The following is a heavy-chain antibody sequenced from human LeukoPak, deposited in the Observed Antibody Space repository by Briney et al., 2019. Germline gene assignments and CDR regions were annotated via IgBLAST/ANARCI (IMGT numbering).Heavy chain of an antibody. V-gene: IGHV1-2*06. CDR3: ARQMRVSSGWYSDY. Sequence: GASVKVSCKASGYTFTGYYMHWVRQAPGQGLEWMGRINPNSGGTNYAQKFQGRVTMTRDTSISTAYMELSRLRSDDTAAYYCARQMRVSSGWYSDYWGQGTLVTVSS. CDR2: INPNSGGT. D-gene: IGHD6-19*01. CDR1: GYTFTGYY. J-gene: IGHJ4*02.